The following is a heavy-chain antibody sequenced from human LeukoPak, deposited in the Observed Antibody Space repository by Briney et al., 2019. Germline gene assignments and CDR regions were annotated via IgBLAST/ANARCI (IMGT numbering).Heavy chain of an antibody. D-gene: IGHD2-2*03. V-gene: IGHV1-18*01. CDR2: ISAYNGNT. CDR3: ARDGPVDIVAPGGFDY. CDR1: GGTFSSYA. J-gene: IGHJ4*02. Sequence: ASVKVSCKASGGTFSSYAISWVRQAPGQGLEWMGWISAYNGNTNYAQKLQGRVTMTTDTSTSTAYMELRSLRSDDTAVYYCARDGPVDIVAPGGFDYWGQGTLVTVSS.